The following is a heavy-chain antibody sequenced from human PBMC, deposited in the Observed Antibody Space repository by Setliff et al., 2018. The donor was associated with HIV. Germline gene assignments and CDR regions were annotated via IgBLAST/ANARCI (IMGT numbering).Heavy chain of an antibody. D-gene: IGHD3-3*02. J-gene: IGHJ5*02. CDR1: GYNFTDYD. CDR3: ARGTAPRPASVLEFLEWLFPNWFDP. V-gene: IGHV1-8*02. CDR2: MNPNNGNT. Sequence: ASVKVSCKASGYNFTDYDINWVRQATGQGLEWMGWMNPNNGNTGYAEKFQGRVTMTRDTSISTAYMELSSLRSDDTAVYYCARGTAPRPASVLEFLEWLFPNWFDPWGEGTLVTVSS.